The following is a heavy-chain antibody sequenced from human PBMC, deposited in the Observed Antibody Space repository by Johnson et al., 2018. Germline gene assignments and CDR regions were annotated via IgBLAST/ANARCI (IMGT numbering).Heavy chain of an antibody. D-gene: IGHD3-9*01. V-gene: IGHV3-30*03. J-gene: IGHJ6*03. CDR3: ARDPSSWYDILTGYDSGEDYYYYMDV. CDR2: ISYDGSNK. Sequence: QVQLVQSGGGLVQPGGSLRLSCAVSGFTFSNYCMSWVRQAPGKGLAWVSLISYDGSNKYYADSVKGRFTISRDNSKNTLYLQMNSLRAEDKAVYYCARDPSSWYDILTGYDSGEDYYYYMDVWGKGTTVTVSS. CDR1: GFTFSNYC.